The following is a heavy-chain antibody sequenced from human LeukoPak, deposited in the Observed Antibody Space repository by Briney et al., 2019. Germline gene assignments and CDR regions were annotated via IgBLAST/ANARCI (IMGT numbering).Heavy chain of an antibody. V-gene: IGHV4-30-2*01. CDR2: IYHSGST. Sequence: SQTLSPTCALSGRSISRGGYSWSWIRQPPGKGLEWIGYIYHSGSTYYSPSLKSRVTISVDRSKNQFSLKLSSVTAADTAVYYCARVAHHAPDYWGQGTLVTVSS. CDR3: ARVAHHAPDY. D-gene: IGHD1-14*01. CDR1: GRSISRGGYS. J-gene: IGHJ4*02.